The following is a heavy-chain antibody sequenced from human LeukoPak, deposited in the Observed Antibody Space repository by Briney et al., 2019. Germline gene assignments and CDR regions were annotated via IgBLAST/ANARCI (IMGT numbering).Heavy chain of an antibody. D-gene: IGHD2-2*01. CDR2: ISGSGGST. CDR1: GFTFSIYA. V-gene: IGHV3-23*01. Sequence: PGGSLRLSCAASGFTFSIYAMSWVRQAPGKGLEWVSAISGSGGSTYYADSVKGRFTISRDNSKNTLYLQMNSLRAEDTAVYYCAKDCSSTSCYPDYWGQGTLVTVSS. CDR3: AKDCSSTSCYPDY. J-gene: IGHJ4*02.